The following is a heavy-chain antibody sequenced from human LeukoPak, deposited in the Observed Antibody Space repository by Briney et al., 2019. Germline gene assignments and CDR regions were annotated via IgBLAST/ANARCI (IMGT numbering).Heavy chain of an antibody. Sequence: PSETLSLTCTVSGGSVSSSSYYWGWIRQPPGKGLEWIGSIYYSGSTYYNPSLKSRVTISVDTSKNQFSLNLSSVTAADTAVYYCARGRYDYGDSWGQGTLVTVSS. D-gene: IGHD3-16*01. J-gene: IGHJ4*02. CDR1: GGSVSSSSYY. CDR3: ARGRYDYGDS. CDR2: IYYSGST. V-gene: IGHV4-39*07.